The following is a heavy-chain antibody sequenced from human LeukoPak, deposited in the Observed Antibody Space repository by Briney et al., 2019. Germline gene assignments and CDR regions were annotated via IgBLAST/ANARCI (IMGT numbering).Heavy chain of an antibody. CDR1: GYTFTSYA. CDR2: INAGNGNT. J-gene: IGHJ4*02. CDR3: ARDLSPYTHFDY. Sequence: GASVKVSCKASGYTFTSYAMHWVRQDPGQRLEWMGWINAGNGNTKYSQKFQGRVTITRDTSASTAYMELSSLRSEDTAVYYCARDLSPYTHFDYWGQGTLVTVSS. V-gene: IGHV1-3*01.